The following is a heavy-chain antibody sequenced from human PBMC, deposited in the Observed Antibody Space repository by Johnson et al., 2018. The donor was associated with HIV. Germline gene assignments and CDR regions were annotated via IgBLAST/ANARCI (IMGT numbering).Heavy chain of an antibody. CDR1: GFTVSSNY. V-gene: IGHV3-66*03. D-gene: IGHD3-22*01. CDR3: ARGRITTIVMDLRGGGFDI. J-gene: IGHJ3*02. Sequence: VQLVESGGGLIQPGGSLRLSCAASGFTVSSNYMSWVRQAPGKGLEWVSVIYSGGSTYYADSAKGRFTISRDNSKNTLYLQMNSLRTEDTAVYYCARGRITTIVMDLRGGGFDIWGQGTMVIVSS. CDR2: IYSGGST.